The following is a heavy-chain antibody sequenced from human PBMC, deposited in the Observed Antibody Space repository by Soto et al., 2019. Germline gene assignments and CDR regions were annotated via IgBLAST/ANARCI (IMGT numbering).Heavy chain of an antibody. CDR2: IYWDDDT. Sequence: HITLKESGPTLVQPTQTLTLTCIFSGFSFSADGVGVGWIRQPPGKTLEWLALIYWDDDTRYRPSLKSRLTTTKDSSKNQVVLTMTNTDPLDTATYYCAHAFGGTSWPNDAFDVWGQARVVTVSS. D-gene: IGHD3-16*01. CDR1: GFSFSADGVG. V-gene: IGHV2-5*02. CDR3: AHAFGGTSWPNDAFDV. J-gene: IGHJ3*01.